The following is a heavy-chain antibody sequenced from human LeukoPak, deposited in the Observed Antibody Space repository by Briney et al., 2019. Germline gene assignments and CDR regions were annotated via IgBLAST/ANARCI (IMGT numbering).Heavy chain of an antibody. CDR3: TPHRDGSYPFDY. Sequence: PGRSLRLSCAVSGFIFSSYDMHWVRQAPGKGLEWVAVISYDGSSKYYADSVKGRFTISRDNSKNTLYLQMNTLRDEDTAVYYCTPHRDGSYPFDYWGQGTLVTVSS. CDR1: GFIFSSYD. J-gene: IGHJ4*02. V-gene: IGHV3-30*03. CDR2: ISYDGSSK. D-gene: IGHD1-26*01.